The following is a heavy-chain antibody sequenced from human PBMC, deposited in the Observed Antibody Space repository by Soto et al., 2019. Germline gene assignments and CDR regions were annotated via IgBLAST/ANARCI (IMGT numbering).Heavy chain of an antibody. Sequence: GGSLRLSCAASGFTFSSYGMHWVRQAPGKGLEWVAVISYDGSNKYYADSVKGRFTISRDNSKNTLYLQMNSLRAEDTAVYYCAGDLYSSSSPAFDIWGQGTMVTVSS. CDR3: AGDLYSSSSPAFDI. CDR2: ISYDGSNK. V-gene: IGHV3-30*03. J-gene: IGHJ3*02. D-gene: IGHD6-6*01. CDR1: GFTFSSYG.